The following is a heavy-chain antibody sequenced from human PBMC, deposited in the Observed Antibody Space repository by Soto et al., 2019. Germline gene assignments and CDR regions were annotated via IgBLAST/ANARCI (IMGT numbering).Heavy chain of an antibody. CDR3: ATEAPAQTLEH. D-gene: IGHD1-1*01. CDR2: IIPIFGTA. CDR1: GGTFSSYA. Sequence: RASVKVSCKASGGTFSSYAISWVRQAPGQGLEWMGGIIPIFGTANYAQKFQGRVTITADESTSTAYMELSSLRSEDTAVYYCATEAPAQTLEHWGQGTLVTVSS. J-gene: IGHJ4*02. V-gene: IGHV1-69*13.